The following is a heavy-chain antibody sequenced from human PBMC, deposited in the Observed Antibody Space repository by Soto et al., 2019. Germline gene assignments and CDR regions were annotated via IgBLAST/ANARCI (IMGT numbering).Heavy chain of an antibody. CDR2: ISWNSGSI. CDR3: AKDYRQFSSGWYYFDY. Sequence: SLRLSCAASGFTFDDYAMHWVRQAPGKGLEWVSGISWNSGSIGYADSVKGRFTISRDNAKNSLYLQMNSLRAEDTALYYCAKDYRQFSSGWYYFDYWGQGTLVTVSS. J-gene: IGHJ4*02. D-gene: IGHD6-19*01. CDR1: GFTFDDYA. V-gene: IGHV3-9*01.